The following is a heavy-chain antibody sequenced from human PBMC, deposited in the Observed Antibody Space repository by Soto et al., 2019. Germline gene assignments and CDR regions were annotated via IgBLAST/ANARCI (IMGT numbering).Heavy chain of an antibody. V-gene: IGHV1-18*01. CDR2: INANGGNT. D-gene: IGHD2-21*02. Sequence: ASVKVSCKASGYTFTSYGISWVRQAPGQGLEWMGIINANGGNTNYAQKLQGRVTMTTDTSTSTVYMELSSLRSEDTAVYYCARPALVTADPNLDYWGQGTLVTVSS. J-gene: IGHJ4*02. CDR1: GYTFTSYG. CDR3: ARPALVTADPNLDY.